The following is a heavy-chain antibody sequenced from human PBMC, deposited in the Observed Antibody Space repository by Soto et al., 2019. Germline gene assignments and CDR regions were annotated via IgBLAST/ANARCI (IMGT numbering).Heavy chain of an antibody. CDR3: ARDKHRVVVGPAALPL. CDR2: IKQDGSEK. Sequence: QLGGSLRLSCAASGFTFSSYWMSWVRQAPGKGLEWVANIKQDGSEKYYVDSVKGRFTISRDNAKNSLYLQMNSLRPEDTAVDYCARDKHRVVVGPAALPLWGQGTLVTVSS. V-gene: IGHV3-7*01. CDR1: GFTFSSYW. D-gene: IGHD2-2*01. J-gene: IGHJ4*02.